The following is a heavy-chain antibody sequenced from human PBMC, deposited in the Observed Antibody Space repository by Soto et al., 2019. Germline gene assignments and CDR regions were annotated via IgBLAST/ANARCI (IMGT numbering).Heavy chain of an antibody. CDR3: AKEYPHSLDIVATIAPVDY. CDR1: GFTSSSYG. CDR2: ISYDGSNK. Sequence: QVQLVESGGGVVQPGRSLRLSCAASGFTSSSYGMHWVRQAPGKGLEWVAVISYDGSNKYYADSVKGRFTISRDNSKNTLYLQMNSLRAEDTAVYYCAKEYPHSLDIVATIAPVDYWGQGTLVTVSS. V-gene: IGHV3-30*18. D-gene: IGHD5-12*01. J-gene: IGHJ4*02.